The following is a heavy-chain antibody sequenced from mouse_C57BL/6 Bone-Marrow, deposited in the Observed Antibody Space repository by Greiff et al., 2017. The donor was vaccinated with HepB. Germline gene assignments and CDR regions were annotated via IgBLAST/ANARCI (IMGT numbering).Heavy chain of an antibody. CDR1: GYTFTSYW. J-gene: IGHJ4*01. CDR3: AIPYYYYGSSYNYAMDY. CDR2: IHPSDSDT. D-gene: IGHD1-1*01. Sequence: QVQLKQPGAELVKPGASVKVSCKASGYTFTSYWMHWVKQRPGQGLEWIGRIHPSDSDTNYNQKFKGKATLTVDKSSSTAYMQLSSLTSEDSAVYYCAIPYYYYGSSYNYAMDYWGQGTSGTVSS. V-gene: IGHV1-74*01.